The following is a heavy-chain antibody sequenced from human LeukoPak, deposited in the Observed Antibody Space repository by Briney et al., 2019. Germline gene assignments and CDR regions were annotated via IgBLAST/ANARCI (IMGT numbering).Heavy chain of an antibody. D-gene: IGHD7-27*01. V-gene: IGHV1-46*01. CDR3: ARRAGDHYYFDY. Sequence: ASVKVSCKASGYIFTSYYMHWVRQAPGQGLEWMGIINPSSGSTSYAQKFQDRVKMTRDTSRSTVYMELSSLRSEDAAVYYCARRAGDHYYFDYWGQGTLVTVSS. CDR1: GYIFTSYY. J-gene: IGHJ4*02. CDR2: INPSSGST.